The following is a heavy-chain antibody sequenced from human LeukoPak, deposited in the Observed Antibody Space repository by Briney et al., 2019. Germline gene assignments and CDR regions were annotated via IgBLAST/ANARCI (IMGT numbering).Heavy chain of an antibody. CDR2: IYSDGTT. Sequence: PGGSLRLSCAASGFTVSSNYMTWVRQAPGKGLEWVSVIYSDGTTYYADSVKGRFTVSRDNSKNTVYLQMKSLRVEDTAVYHCVRGLGYGSRPVDYWGQGTLVTVSS. J-gene: IGHJ4*02. V-gene: IGHV3-53*01. CDR3: VRGLGYGSRPVDY. D-gene: IGHD3-10*01. CDR1: GFTVSSNY.